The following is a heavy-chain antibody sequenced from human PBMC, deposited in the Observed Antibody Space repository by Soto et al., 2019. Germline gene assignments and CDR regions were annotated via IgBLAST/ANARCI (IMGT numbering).Heavy chain of an antibody. J-gene: IGHJ4*02. CDR1: GDTFSFYT. Sequence: QVQLVQSGAELKKPGSSVKVSCKASGDTFSFYTINWVRQAPGLGLEWMGRVNPILSMSNYAQKFQGRVTMTADKSPSTAYMELRSLRSEDTALYYCATSYGSGYRAFDYWGQGALVTVSS. V-gene: IGHV1-69*02. D-gene: IGHD3-10*01. CDR2: VNPILSMS. CDR3: ATSYGSGYRAFDY.